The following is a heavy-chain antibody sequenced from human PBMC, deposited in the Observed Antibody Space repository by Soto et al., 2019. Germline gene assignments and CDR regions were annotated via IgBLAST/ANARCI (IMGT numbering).Heavy chain of an antibody. CDR3: ANRLRGYAYYFDY. CDR2: IYWDEDK. J-gene: IGHJ4*02. CDR1: GFSLSTRGVA. D-gene: IGHD5-12*01. Sequence: QITLKESGPTLVKPTQTLTLTCTFSGFSLSTRGVAVGWIRQPPGKALAWLALIYWDEDKWYSPSLKSRLTITEDTYKNQVVLTMTTMDPLDTATYYCANRLRGYAYYFDYWGQGTLLTVSS. V-gene: IGHV2-5*02.